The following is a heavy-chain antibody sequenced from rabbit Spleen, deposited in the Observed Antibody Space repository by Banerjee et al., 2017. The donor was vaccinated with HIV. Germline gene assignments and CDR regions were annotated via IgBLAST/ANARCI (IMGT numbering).Heavy chain of an antibody. CDR3: ARDSGSSFSSYGMDL. D-gene: IGHD8-1*01. CDR1: GFSFSNNHY. Sequence: QEQLEESGGDLVKPEGSLTLTCTASGFSFSNNHYMCWVRQAPGKGLEWIACIEGGNSAFSYFASWAKGRFTISKTSSTTVTLQMTSLTAADTATYFCARDSGSSFSSYGMDLWGPGTLVTVS. J-gene: IGHJ6*01. V-gene: IGHV1S45*01. CDR2: IEGGNSAFS.